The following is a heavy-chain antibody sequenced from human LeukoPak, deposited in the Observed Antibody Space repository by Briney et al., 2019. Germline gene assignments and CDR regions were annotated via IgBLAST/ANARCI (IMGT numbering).Heavy chain of an antibody. Sequence: GGSLRLSCAPSGFTSSNYWMSWVRQTPGKGLEWVANINQDGSGEYYVDSVKGRFSISRDNAKNSLFLQMNSLTAEDTAVYYCARAATAGTVDYWGQGTLVTVSS. D-gene: IGHD2-21*02. CDR2: INQDGSGE. V-gene: IGHV3-7*01. CDR1: GFTSSNYW. CDR3: ARAATAGTVDY. J-gene: IGHJ4*02.